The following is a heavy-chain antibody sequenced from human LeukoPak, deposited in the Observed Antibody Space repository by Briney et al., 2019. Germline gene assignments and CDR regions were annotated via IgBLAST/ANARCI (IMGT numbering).Heavy chain of an antibody. CDR3: ARTPLWFGDQTDY. CDR1: GGSFSGYY. J-gene: IGHJ4*02. D-gene: IGHD3-10*01. CDR2: IYYSGST. V-gene: IGHV4-34*01. Sequence: SETLSLTCAVYGGSFSGYYWSWIRQPPGKGLEWIGSIYYSGSTYYNPSLKSRVTISVDTSKNQFSLKLSSVTAADTAVYYCARTPLWFGDQTDYWGQGTLVTVSS.